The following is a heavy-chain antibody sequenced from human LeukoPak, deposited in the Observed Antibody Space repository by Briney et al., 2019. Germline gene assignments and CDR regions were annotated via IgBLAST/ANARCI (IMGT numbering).Heavy chain of an antibody. CDR2: TYYRSMRYN. CDR3: ARGFHSFYFDY. J-gene: IGHJ4*02. Sequence: SQTLSLTCAISGDSVSSNSAAWSWIRQSPSRGLEWLGRTYYRSMRYNAYAGSVRGRITINPDTPKNQFSLQLDSVTPEDTAVYYCARGFHSFYFDYWGQGTLVTVSS. CDR1: GDSVSSNSAA. D-gene: IGHD2-15*01. V-gene: IGHV6-1*01.